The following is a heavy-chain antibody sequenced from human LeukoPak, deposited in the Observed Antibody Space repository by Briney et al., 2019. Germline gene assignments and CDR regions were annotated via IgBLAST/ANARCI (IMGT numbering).Heavy chain of an antibody. CDR1: GFTFSSYG. J-gene: IGHJ5*02. CDR3: AKQGFGESLFDP. V-gene: IGHV3-30*18. CDR2: ISYDGSNK. Sequence: GGSLRLSCAASGFTFSSYGMHWVRQAPGKGLEWVAVISYDGSNKYYADSVKGRFTISRDNSKNTLYLQMNSLRAEDTAVYCCAKQGFGESLFDPWGQGTLVTVSS. D-gene: IGHD3-10*01.